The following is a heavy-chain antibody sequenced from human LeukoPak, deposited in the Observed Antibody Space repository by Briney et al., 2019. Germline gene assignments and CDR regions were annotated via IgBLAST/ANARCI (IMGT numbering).Heavy chain of an antibody. J-gene: IGHJ4*02. Sequence: PGGSLRLSCAASGFTFSSYSMNWVRQAPGKGLEWVSSISSSSSYIYYADSVKGRFTISRDNAKNSLYLQMNSLRAEDTAVYYCARVPGGGGYYYGSGSYYLYYFDYWGQGTLVTVSS. CDR2: ISSSSSYI. V-gene: IGHV3-21*01. CDR3: ARVPGGGGYYYGSGSYYLYYFDY. CDR1: GFTFSSYS. D-gene: IGHD3-10*01.